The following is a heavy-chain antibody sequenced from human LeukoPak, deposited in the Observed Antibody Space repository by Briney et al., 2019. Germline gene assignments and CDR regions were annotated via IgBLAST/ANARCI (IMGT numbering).Heavy chain of an antibody. D-gene: IGHD3-3*01. CDR3: AKGGIFGVAGNYYYVDV. CDR2: ISGSGGST. Sequence: EGSLRLSCAASGFTFSSYAMSWVRQAPGKGLEWVSAISGSGGSTYYADSVKGRFTISRDNSKNTLYLQMNSLRAEDTAVYYCAKGGIFGVAGNYYYVDVWGKGTTVTVSS. J-gene: IGHJ6*03. CDR1: GFTFSSYA. V-gene: IGHV3-23*01.